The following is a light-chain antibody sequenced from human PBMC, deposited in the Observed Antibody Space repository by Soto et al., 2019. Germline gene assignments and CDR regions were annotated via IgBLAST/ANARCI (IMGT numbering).Light chain of an antibody. V-gene: IGKV3-15*01. Sequence: EIGLTQSAGTLSLSPGERATLSCRASQSVSSSYLAWYQQKNGQAPRLLIYGASTRATGIPARFSGSGYGTEFNLSINSLQSEDLAVYYCQQYNNWPRTFGQGTKVDIK. J-gene: IGKJ1*01. CDR1: QSVSSSY. CDR3: QQYNNWPRT. CDR2: GAS.